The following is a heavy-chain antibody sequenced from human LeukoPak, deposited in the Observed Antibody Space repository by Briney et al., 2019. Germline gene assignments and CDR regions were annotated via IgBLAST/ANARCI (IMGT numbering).Heavy chain of an antibody. CDR2: IGTAGDT. V-gene: IGHV3-13*01. CDR3: ARDRVYCSGGSCYSYYDY. D-gene: IGHD2-15*01. CDR1: GFTFSSCD. Sequence: GGSLRLSCAASGFTFSSCDMHWVRQATGKGLEWVSAIGTAGDTYYPGSVKGRFTISRENAKNSLYLQMNSLRAGDTAVYYCARDRVYCSGGSCYSYYDYWGQGTLVTVSS. J-gene: IGHJ4*02.